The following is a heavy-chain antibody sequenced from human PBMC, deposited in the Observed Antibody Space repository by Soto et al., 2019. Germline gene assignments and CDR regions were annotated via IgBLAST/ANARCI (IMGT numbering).Heavy chain of an antibody. J-gene: IGHJ6*02. CDR3: ARDDLSGDTDLGYYYYGMDV. Sequence: QVQLVESGGGVVQPGRSQRLSCAASGFTFSSYGMHWVRQAPSKGLEWVAVIWYDGSNKYYADSVKGRFTISRDNSKNTLYLQMNSLRAEDTAVYYCARDDLSGDTDLGYYYYGMDVWGQGTTVTVSS. D-gene: IGHD5-18*01. CDR1: GFTFSSYG. CDR2: IWYDGSNK. V-gene: IGHV3-33*01.